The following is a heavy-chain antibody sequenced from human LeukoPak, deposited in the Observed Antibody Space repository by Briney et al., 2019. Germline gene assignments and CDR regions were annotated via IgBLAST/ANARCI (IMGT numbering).Heavy chain of an antibody. D-gene: IGHD3-22*01. V-gene: IGHV3-21*01. J-gene: IGHJ5*02. CDR2: ISSSSSYI. CDR3: ARGPYYYDSSGPSSVWFDP. Sequence: PGGSLRLSCAASGFTFSSYSMNWVRQAPGKGLEWVSSISSSSSYIYYADSVKGRFTISRDNAKNSLYLQMNSLRAEDTAVYYCARGPYYYDSSGPSSVWFDPWGQGTLVTVSS. CDR1: GFTFSSYS.